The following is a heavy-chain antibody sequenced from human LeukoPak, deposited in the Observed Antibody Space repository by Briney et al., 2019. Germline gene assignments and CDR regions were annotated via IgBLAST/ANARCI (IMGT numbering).Heavy chain of an antibody. CDR1: GGSFSGYY. V-gene: IGHV4-34*01. Sequence: SETLSHTCAVYGGSFSGYYWSWIRQPPGKGLEWIGEINHSGSTNYNPSLKSRVTISVDTSKNQFSLKLSSVTAADTAVYYCAGSGGWFDPWGQGTLVTVSS. J-gene: IGHJ5*02. CDR3: AGSGGWFDP. D-gene: IGHD2-15*01. CDR2: INHSGST.